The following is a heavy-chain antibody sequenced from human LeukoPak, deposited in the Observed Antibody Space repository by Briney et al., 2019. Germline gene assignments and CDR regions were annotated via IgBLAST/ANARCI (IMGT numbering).Heavy chain of an antibody. CDR2: IYYSGNT. Sequence: SETLSLTCTVSGGSISSSSYYWGWIRQPPGKGLEWIGGIYYSGNTYYNPSLKSRVTISVDTPKNQFSLKLSSVTAADTAVYFCARQPYNYDSSGYPNWGQGILVTVSA. J-gene: IGHJ1*01. D-gene: IGHD3-22*01. CDR1: GGSISSSSYY. V-gene: IGHV4-39*01. CDR3: ARQPYNYDSSGYPN.